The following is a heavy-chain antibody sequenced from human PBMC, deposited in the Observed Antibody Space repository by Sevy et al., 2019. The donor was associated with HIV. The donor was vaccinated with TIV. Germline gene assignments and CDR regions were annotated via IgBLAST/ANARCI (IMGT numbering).Heavy chain of an antibody. CDR1: GFTFSSYG. CDR3: ARGGNIVVVPAAPYYYYYGMDV. CDR2: IWYDGSNK. J-gene: IGHJ6*02. D-gene: IGHD2-2*01. Sequence: GGSLRLSCAASGFTFSSYGMHWVRQAPGKGLEWVAVIWYDGSNKYYADSVKGRFTISRDNSKNTLYLQMNRLRAEDTAVYYCARGGNIVVVPAAPYYYYYGMDVWGQGTTVTVSS. V-gene: IGHV3-33*01.